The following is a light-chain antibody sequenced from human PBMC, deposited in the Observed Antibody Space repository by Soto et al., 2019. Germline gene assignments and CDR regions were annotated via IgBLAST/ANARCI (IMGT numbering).Light chain of an antibody. V-gene: IGLV2-14*01. CDR1: SSDVGGYNY. CDR2: EVS. J-gene: IGLJ2*01. Sequence: QSALTQPASVSGSPGQSITISCTGTSSDVGGYNYVSWYQQHPGKAPKLMIYEVSNRPSGVSNRFSGSKSGNTASLTISGLQAEDEADYYCSSYTSSGVFGGGTKVTV. CDR3: SSYTSSGV.